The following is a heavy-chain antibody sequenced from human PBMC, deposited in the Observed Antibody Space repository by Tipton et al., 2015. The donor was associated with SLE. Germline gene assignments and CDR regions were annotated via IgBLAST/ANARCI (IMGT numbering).Heavy chain of an antibody. Sequence: TLSLTCNVSGGTISSHYWSWIRQPPGKGLEWIGYIHYNGNTNYNPSLRGRVTISVDTSKNQFSLKLSSVTAADTAVYYCARHRPPTWDSTNWSPIDYWGQGTLVTVSS. CDR2: IHYNGNT. D-gene: IGHD1-1*01. J-gene: IGHJ4*02. V-gene: IGHV4-59*08. CDR1: GGTISSHY. CDR3: ARHRPPTWDSTNWSPIDY.